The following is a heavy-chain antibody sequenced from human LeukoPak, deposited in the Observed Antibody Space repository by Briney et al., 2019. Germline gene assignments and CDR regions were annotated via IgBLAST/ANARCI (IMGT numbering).Heavy chain of an antibody. Sequence: QTGGSLRLSCAASGFTFSSYSMNWVRQAPGKGLEWVSFIISDSSAIYYADSVKGRFTISRDNAENSLYLQMNSLRDEDTAVYYCARAPLVRGVIPPFDYWGQGALVSVSS. CDR2: IISDSSAI. J-gene: IGHJ4*02. CDR3: ARAPLVRGVIPPFDY. D-gene: IGHD3-10*01. V-gene: IGHV3-48*02. CDR1: GFTFSSYS.